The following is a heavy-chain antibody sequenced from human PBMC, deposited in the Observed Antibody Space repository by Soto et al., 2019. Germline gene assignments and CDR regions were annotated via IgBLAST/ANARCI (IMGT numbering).Heavy chain of an antibody. CDR2: ISSSSSYI. J-gene: IGHJ6*02. D-gene: IGHD2-2*01. Sequence: GGALRLSCAASGFTFSSYSMNWVRQAPGKGLEGVSSISSSSSYIYYADSVKGRFTISRDNAKNSLYLQMNSLRAEDTAVYYCARVGFCSSTSCQTYYGMDVWGQGTTVTVSS. CDR3: ARVGFCSSTSCQTYYGMDV. V-gene: IGHV3-21*01. CDR1: GFTFSSYS.